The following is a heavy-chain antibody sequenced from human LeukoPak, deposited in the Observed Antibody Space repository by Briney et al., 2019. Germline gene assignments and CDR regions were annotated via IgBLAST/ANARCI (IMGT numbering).Heavy chain of an antibody. CDR3: ARHQIYCSGGSCYPRGAFDI. J-gene: IGHJ3*02. Sequence: SETLSLTCTVSGGSISSYYWSWIRQSPGQGLGGLGYISYCGSTNYNPSLHRPVTISVATSKNHFPLKLSPVTAADTAVYYCARHQIYCSGGSCYPRGAFDIWGQGTMVTVSS. V-gene: IGHV4-59*08. CDR2: ISYCGST. D-gene: IGHD2-15*01. CDR1: GGSISSYY.